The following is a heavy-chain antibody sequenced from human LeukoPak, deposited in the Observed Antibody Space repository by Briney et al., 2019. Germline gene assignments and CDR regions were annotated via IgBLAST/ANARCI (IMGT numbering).Heavy chain of an antibody. Sequence: SETLSLTCTVSGGSISSYYWSWIRQPPGKGLEWIGYIYYSGSTNYNPSLKSRVTISVDTSKSQFSLKLSSVTAADTAVYYCARQDSSGWYGLDFDYWGQGTLVTVSS. J-gene: IGHJ4*02. V-gene: IGHV4-59*08. CDR3: ARQDSSGWYGLDFDY. D-gene: IGHD6-19*01. CDR1: GGSISSYY. CDR2: IYYSGST.